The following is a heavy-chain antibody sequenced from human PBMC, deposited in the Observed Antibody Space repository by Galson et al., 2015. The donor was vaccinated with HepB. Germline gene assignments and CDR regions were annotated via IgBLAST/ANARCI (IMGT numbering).Heavy chain of an antibody. CDR1: GGSISSSSYY. D-gene: IGHD3-16*02. Sequence: ETLSLTCTVSGGSISSSSYYWGWIRQPPGKGLEWIGSIYYSGSTYYNPSLKSRVTISVDTSKNQFSLKLSSVTAADTAVYYCARIRLRLRLGELSPDYWGQGTLVTVSS. J-gene: IGHJ4*02. V-gene: IGHV4-39*01. CDR2: IYYSGST. CDR3: ARIRLRLRLGELSPDY.